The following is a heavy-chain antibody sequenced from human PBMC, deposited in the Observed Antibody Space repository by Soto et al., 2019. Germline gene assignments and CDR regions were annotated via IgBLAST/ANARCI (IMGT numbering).Heavy chain of an antibody. CDR3: ARVRGYYGGYVEG. CDR1: GGSFSGYY. CDR2: INHSGST. D-gene: IGHD5-12*01. J-gene: IGHJ4*02. V-gene: IGHV4-34*01. Sequence: SETLSLTCAVYGGSFSGYYWSWIRQPPGKGLEWIGEINHSGSTNYNPSLKSRVTISVDTSKNQFSLKLSSVTAADTAVYYCARVRGYYGGYVEGWGQGTLVTVSS.